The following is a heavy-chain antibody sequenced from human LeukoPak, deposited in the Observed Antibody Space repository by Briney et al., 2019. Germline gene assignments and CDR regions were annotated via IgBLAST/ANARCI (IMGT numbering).Heavy chain of an antibody. CDR2: IYYSGST. CDR1: GGSISSYY. D-gene: IGHD2-8*01. V-gene: IGHV4-59*01. J-gene: IGHJ4*02. CDR3: ARVGEGMVDFDY. Sequence: SETLSLTCTVSGGSISSYYWSWIRQPPGKGLEWIGYIYYSGSTNYNPSLKSRVTISVDTSKNQFSLKPSSVTAADTAVYYCARVGEGMVDFDYWGQGTLVTVSS.